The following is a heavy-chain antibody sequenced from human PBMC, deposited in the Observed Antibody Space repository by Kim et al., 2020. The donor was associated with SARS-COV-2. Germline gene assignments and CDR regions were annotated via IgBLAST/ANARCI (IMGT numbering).Heavy chain of an antibody. CDR3: ASSGDYYDSAGYSDYFD. D-gene: IGHD3-22*01. Sequence: GGSLRLSCAASVFTFSTYHMTWVRQAPGKGLEWLSSISRGGSSIFYADSVKGRFTISRDNAENSLYLQLDSLRAEDTAVCYCASSGDYYDSAGYSDYFD. CDR2: ISRGGSSI. J-gene: IGHJ4*01. CDR1: VFTFSTYH. V-gene: IGHV3-21*01.